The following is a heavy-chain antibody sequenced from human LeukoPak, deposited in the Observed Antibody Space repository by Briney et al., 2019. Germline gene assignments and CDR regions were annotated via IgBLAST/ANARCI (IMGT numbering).Heavy chain of an antibody. D-gene: IGHD3-16*02. CDR3: ASATIIWGSYRSWLDP. CDR2: RDPEYGET. J-gene: IGHJ5*02. CDR1: GTTLTRLS. Sequence: GASVKVFCKVIGTTLTRLSIHWVRQAPGKGLEWMGGRDPEYGETIYAQDFQGRITMTQDTSTDTAFLELNRLTSEDTALYYCASATIIWGSYRSWLDPWGQGSLVTVSS. V-gene: IGHV1-24*01.